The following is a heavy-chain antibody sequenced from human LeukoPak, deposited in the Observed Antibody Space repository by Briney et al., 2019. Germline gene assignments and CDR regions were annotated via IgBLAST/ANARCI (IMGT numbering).Heavy chain of an antibody. CDR3: AIHGSIVGASFQR. CDR2: IFYSGNT. V-gene: IGHV4-39*01. D-gene: IGHD1-26*01. Sequence: SETLSLTCTVSGGFISSSSYYWGWIRQPPGKGLEWIGSIFYSGNTYYNPSLKSRVTISVDTSKNQFSLRLSSVTAADTAVYYCAIHGSIVGASFQRWGQGTLVTVSS. J-gene: IGHJ1*01. CDR1: GGFISSSSYY.